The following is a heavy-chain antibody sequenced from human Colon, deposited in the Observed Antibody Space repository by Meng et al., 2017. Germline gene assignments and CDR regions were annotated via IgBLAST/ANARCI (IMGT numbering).Heavy chain of an antibody. J-gene: IGHJ3*02. V-gene: IGHV3-74*01. CDR1: GFTFRTYW. D-gene: IGHD3-10*01. CDR2: IDSDGRDT. Sequence: EVQLVEPGGSLVQSGGCLRPSCEASGFTFRTYWLHWVRQVPGKGLEWVSRIDSDGRDTIYADSVRGRFTITRDNAKNTLYLQMNSLSAEDTAVYYCARGGVYHGFDIWGQGTMVTVSS. CDR3: ARGGVYHGFDI.